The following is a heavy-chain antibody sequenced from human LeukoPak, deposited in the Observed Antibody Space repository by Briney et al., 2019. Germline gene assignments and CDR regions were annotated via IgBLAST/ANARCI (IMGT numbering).Heavy chain of an antibody. CDR2: IYCSGST. CDR3: AREFDD. J-gene: IGHJ4*01. V-gene: IGHV4-39*01. CDR1: GGSISSSSYY. Sequence: PSETLSLTCTVSGGSISSSSYYWVRLPQPPGKGLEWFVSIYCSGSTYYNPSIKGRVTISVDTTKNQLPLTPSSVTAADTAVYYCAREFDDWGKGTPVTVSS.